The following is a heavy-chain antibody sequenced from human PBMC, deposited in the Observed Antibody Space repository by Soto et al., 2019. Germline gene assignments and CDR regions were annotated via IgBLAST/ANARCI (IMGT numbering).Heavy chain of an antibody. V-gene: IGHV1-18*01. J-gene: IGHJ6*02. Sequence: QVQLVQSGGEVKKPGASVKVSCKATGYTFTSFGISWVRQAPGQGLEWMGWISAYNGNTNYAQKLQGRVTMTTDTYKSNAYRELRIMTSDDTAVYYCARDRSMYYGMDVWGQGTTVTVSS. CDR3: ARDRSMYYGMDV. D-gene: IGHD2-8*01. CDR1: GYTFTSFG. CDR2: ISAYNGNT.